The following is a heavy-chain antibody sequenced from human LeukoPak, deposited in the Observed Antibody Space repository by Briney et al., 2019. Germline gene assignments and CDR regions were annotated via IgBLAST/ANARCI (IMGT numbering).Heavy chain of an antibody. Sequence: PGGSLRLSCAASGFTFSSYEMNWVRQAPGKGLEWVSYISSSGSTIYYADSVKGRFTISRDNAKNSLYLQMNSLRAEDTAAYYCARPSPPNIAVASSKDSYYYYGMDVWGQGTTVTVSS. CDR2: ISSSGSTI. J-gene: IGHJ6*02. CDR3: ARPSPPNIAVASSKDSYYYYGMDV. V-gene: IGHV3-48*03. D-gene: IGHD6-19*01. CDR1: GFTFSSYE.